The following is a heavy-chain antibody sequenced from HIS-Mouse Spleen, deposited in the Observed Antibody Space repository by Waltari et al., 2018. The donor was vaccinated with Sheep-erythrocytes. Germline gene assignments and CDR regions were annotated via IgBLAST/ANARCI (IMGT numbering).Heavy chain of an antibody. D-gene: IGHD6-13*01. CDR1: GGPISSSSYY. J-gene: IGHJ5*02. CDR3: ARPYSSSWYGVGWFDP. Sequence: QLQLQESGPGLVKPSETLSLTCTVSGGPISSSSYYWGWVRPPPGKGLEWIGSIYYSGSTYYNPSLKSRVTISVDTSKNQFSLKLSSVTAADTAVYYCARPYSSSWYGVGWFDPWGQGTLVTVSS. V-gene: IGHV4-39*07. CDR2: IYYSGST.